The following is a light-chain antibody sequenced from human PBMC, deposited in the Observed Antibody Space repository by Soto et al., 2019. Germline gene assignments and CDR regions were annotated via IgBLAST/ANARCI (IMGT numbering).Light chain of an antibody. J-gene: IGKJ3*01. CDR3: QQYDNLPPFT. Sequence: DIQMTQYPSSLSASVGDRVPITCQASQDISNYLNWYQQKPGKAPKLLIYDASNLETGVPSRFSGSGSGTDVAFTISSLQPEYIATYYCQQYDNLPPFTVGPGTKVDIK. CDR1: QDISNY. V-gene: IGKV1-33*01. CDR2: DAS.